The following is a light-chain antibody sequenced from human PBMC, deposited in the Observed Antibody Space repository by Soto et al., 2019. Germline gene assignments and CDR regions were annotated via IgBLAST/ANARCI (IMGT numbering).Light chain of an antibody. CDR1: QAISTN. CDR3: QQYSNWPLYT. Sequence: EIVMTQSPGTLSVSPGERATLSCRASQAISTNLAWYQQRPGQAPRLLIYAASSRATDIPARFTGRGSGTEFTLTISSLQPEDFAVYFCQQYSNWPLYTFGQGTKLEI. V-gene: IGKV3-15*01. CDR2: AAS. J-gene: IGKJ2*01.